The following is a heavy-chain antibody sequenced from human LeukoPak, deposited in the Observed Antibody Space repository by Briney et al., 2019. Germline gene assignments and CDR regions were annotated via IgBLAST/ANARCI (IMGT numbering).Heavy chain of an antibody. CDR2: INHSGST. CDR3: ARTSIYYDSSGYRS. J-gene: IGHJ5*02. D-gene: IGHD3-22*01. V-gene: IGHV4-34*01. Sequence: SETLSLTCAVYGGSFSGYYWSWIRQPPGKGLEWIGEINHSGSTNYNPSLKSRVTKSVDTSKNQFSLKLSSVTAADTAVYYCARTSIYYDSSGYRSWGQGTLVTVSS. CDR1: GGSFSGYY.